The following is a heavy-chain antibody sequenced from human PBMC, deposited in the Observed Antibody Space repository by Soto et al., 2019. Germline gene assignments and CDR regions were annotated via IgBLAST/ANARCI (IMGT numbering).Heavy chain of an antibody. CDR1: GGIFSNYA. Sequence: GASVKVSCKASGGIFSNYAISWVRQAPGQGLEWMGGIIPMFGAANYAQKFQGRATITADESTRTAYMELSSLRSEDTAVYYCARAGIVVAPGAFDIWGQGTMVTVSS. J-gene: IGHJ3*02. D-gene: IGHD2-15*01. CDR2: IIPMFGAA. V-gene: IGHV1-69*13. CDR3: ARAGIVVAPGAFDI.